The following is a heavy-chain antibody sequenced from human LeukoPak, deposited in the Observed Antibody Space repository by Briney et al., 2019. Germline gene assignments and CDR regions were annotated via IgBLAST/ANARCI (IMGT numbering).Heavy chain of an antibody. CDR3: ARTLLRSRRVDY. CDR1: GYRFTSYW. Sequence: GGSLKISFKGSGYRFTSYWVGWVRPVPGKGLEWMGIIYPGDSDTRYSPSFQAQVTISADKSISTAYLQWSSLKASDTAMYYCARTLLRSRRVDYWGQGTLVTVSS. V-gene: IGHV5-51*01. D-gene: IGHD2-15*01. J-gene: IGHJ4*02. CDR2: IYPGDSDT.